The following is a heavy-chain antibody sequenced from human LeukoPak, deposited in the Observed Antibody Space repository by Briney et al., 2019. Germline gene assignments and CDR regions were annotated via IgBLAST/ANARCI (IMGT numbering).Heavy chain of an antibody. V-gene: IGHV3-21*01. CDR3: ARGHYDVLAASYKWTPDY. CDR1: GFTFNTFH. D-gene: IGHD3-9*01. Sequence: PGGSLRLSCAASGFTFNTFHMNWLRQAPEKALEWVSSITIGGDYTCTATSLQGRLTSSRDNAKKSLSLQLNSLRVEDTAVYYCARGHYDVLAASYKWTPDYWGQGTLVTVSS. J-gene: IGHJ4*02. CDR2: ITIGGDYT.